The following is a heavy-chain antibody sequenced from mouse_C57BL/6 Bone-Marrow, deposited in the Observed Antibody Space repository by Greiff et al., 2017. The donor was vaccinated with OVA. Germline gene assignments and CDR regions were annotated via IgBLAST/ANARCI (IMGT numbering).Heavy chain of an antibody. D-gene: IGHD1-1*01. CDR2: INPYNGGT. J-gene: IGHJ1*03. CDR3: AREVIYYCGSYWYFDV. CDR1: GYTFTDYY. V-gene: IGHV1-19*01. Sequence: EVQLVESGPVLVKPGASVKMSCKASGYTFTDYYMNWVKQSHGKSLEWIGVINPYNGGTSYNQKFKGKATLTVDKSSSTAYMELNSLTSEDSAVYYCAREVIYYCGSYWYFDVWGTGTTVTVSS.